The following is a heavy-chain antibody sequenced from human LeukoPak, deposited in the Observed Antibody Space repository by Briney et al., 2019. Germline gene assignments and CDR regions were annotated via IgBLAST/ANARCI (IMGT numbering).Heavy chain of an antibody. Sequence: PGGSLRLSCAASGFTFSSCCMSWGRQAQGKGLELVANRKQDGSEKYYVDSVKGRFTISRDNAKNSLYLQMNSLRAEDTAVYYCARGYCSGGSCYEGYYYYMDVWGKGNTVTVSS. CDR2: RKQDGSEK. CDR1: GFTFSSCC. D-gene: IGHD2-15*01. V-gene: IGHV3-7*01. J-gene: IGHJ6*03. CDR3: ARGYCSGGSCYEGYYYYMDV.